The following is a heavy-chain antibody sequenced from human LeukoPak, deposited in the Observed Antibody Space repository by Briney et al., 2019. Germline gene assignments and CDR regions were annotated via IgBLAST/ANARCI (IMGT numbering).Heavy chain of an antibody. CDR3: AKEPGGLNGDYAIWYFDY. J-gene: IGHJ4*02. CDR1: GGTFSSYA. V-gene: IGHV1-69*01. D-gene: IGHD4-17*01. Sequence: SVKVSCKASGGTFSSYAISWVRHAPGQGLEWMVGIIPIFGTANYAQKFQGRVTITADESTSTAYMELSSLRSEDTAVYYCAKEPGGLNGDYAIWYFDYWGQGTLVTVSS. CDR2: IIPIFGTA.